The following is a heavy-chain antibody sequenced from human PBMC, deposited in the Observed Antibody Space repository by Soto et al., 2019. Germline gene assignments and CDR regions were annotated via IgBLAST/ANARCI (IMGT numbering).Heavy chain of an antibody. Sequence: GGSLRLSCAASGFTFSSYAMSWVRQAPGKGLEWVSAISGSGGSTYYADSVKGRFTISRDNSKNTLYLQMNSLRAEDTAVYYCAKGRNSREDFVYYFDYWGQGTLVTVSS. D-gene: IGHD3-22*01. CDR3: AKGRNSREDFVYYFDY. J-gene: IGHJ4*02. CDR1: GFTFSSYA. CDR2: ISGSGGST. V-gene: IGHV3-23*01.